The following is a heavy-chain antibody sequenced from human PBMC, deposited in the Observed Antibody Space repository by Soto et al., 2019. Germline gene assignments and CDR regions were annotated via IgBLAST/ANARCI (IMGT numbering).Heavy chain of an antibody. J-gene: IGHJ6*03. CDR3: ASAYYYGSGHYLDV. V-gene: IGHV4-39*01. D-gene: IGHD3-10*01. CDR2: IYYSGST. CDR1: GGSISSSSYY. Sequence: SETLSLTCTVSGGSISSSSYYWGWIRQPPGKGLEWIGSIYYSGSTYYNPSLKSRVTISVDTSKNQFSLKLSSVTAADTAVYYCASAYYYGSGHYLDVWGKGTTVLVSS.